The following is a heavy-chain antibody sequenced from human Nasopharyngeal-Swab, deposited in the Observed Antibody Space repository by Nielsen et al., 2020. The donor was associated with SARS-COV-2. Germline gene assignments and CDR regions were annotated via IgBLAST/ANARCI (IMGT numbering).Heavy chain of an antibody. J-gene: IGHJ6*02. V-gene: IGHV1-8*01. CDR1: GYTFTRYD. D-gene: IGHD6-13*01. CDR3: ARGRPQYSSSWYGYYYYGMDV. CDR2: MNPNSGNT. Sequence: VKVSCKASGYTFTRYDINWVRQATGHGLEWMGWMNPNSGNTGYAQKFQGRVTMTRNTSISTAYMELSSLRSEDTAVYYCARGRPQYSSSWYGYYYYGMDVWGQGTTVTVSS.